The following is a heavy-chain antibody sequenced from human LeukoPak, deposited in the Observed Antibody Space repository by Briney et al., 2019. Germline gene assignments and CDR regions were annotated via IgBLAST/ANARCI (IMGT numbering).Heavy chain of an antibody. J-gene: IGHJ4*02. Sequence: SETLSLTCAVYGGSFSGYYWSWIRQPPGKGLEWIGEINHSGSTNYNPSLKSRVTISVDTSKNQFSLKLSSVTAADTAVYYCARRRLITMVRGVIIGNFDYWGQGTLVTVSS. CDR2: INHSGST. CDR1: GGSFSGYY. V-gene: IGHV4-34*01. CDR3: ARRRLITMVRGVIIGNFDY. D-gene: IGHD3-10*01.